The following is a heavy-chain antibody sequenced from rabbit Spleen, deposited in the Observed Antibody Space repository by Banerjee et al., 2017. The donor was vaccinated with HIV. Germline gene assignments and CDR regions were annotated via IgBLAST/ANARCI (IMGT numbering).Heavy chain of an antibody. Sequence: QSLEESGGGLVQPEGSLTLTCTASGFSFSSGYDACWVRHPPGKGLEWIACIFADYNDNSFYATWANGRFTISKTSSTTVTLQMTSLTDADTATYFCAKTYGTFGSGGGYFPLWGPGTLVTVS. D-gene: IGHD1-1*01. CDR2: IFADYNDNS. V-gene: IGHV1S40*01. CDR1: GFSFSSGYD. J-gene: IGHJ4*01. CDR3: AKTYGTFGSGGGYFPL.